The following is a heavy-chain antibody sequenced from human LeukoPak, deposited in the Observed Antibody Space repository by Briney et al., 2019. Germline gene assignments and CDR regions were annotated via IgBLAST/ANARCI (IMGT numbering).Heavy chain of an antibody. J-gene: IGHJ4*02. CDR3: ARDNVGNSGQSRNRRFDY. D-gene: IGHD2/OR15-2a*01. CDR2: INPSGGST. CDR1: GYIFISYY. V-gene: IGHV1-46*01. Sequence: ASVKVSCKASGYIFISYYMHWVRQAPGQGLEWMGIINPSGGSTSYAQKFQGRVTMTRDTSTSTVYMELSSLRSEDTAVYYCARDNVGNSGQSRNRRFDYWGQGTLVTVSS.